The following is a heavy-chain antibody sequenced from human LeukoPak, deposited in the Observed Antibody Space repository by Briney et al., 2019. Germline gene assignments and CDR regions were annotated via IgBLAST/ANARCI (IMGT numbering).Heavy chain of an antibody. D-gene: IGHD3-10*01. V-gene: IGHV3-43*01. CDR1: GFTFDDYA. CDR3: TRDTDYGSATNYFDS. CDR2: ISWEGHTT. J-gene: IGHJ4*02. Sequence: PGGSLRPSCAASGFTFDDYAMHWVRQAPGKGLEWVALISWEGHTTYYADSVRGRFTISRDNSKNSLYLQMNSLRTEDTAFYYCTRDTDYGSATNYFDSWGQGTLVSVSS.